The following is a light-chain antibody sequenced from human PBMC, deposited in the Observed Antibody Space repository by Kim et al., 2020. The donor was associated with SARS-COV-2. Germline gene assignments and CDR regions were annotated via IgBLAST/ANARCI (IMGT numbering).Light chain of an antibody. J-gene: IGKJ1*01. CDR2: HAS. CDR1: QSVSNN. CDR3: HQYNSWPLT. V-gene: IGKV3-15*01. Sequence: EIVMTQSPATLSVSPGERATLSCRASQSVSNNLAWYQQKPGQAPRLLIYHASTRATGIPARLSGSGSGTEFTLTISSLQSEDFAVYYCHQYNSWPLTFGQGTKVDIK.